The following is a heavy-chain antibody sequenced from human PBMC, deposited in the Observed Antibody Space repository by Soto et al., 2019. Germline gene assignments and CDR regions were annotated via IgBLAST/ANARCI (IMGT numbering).Heavy chain of an antibody. D-gene: IGHD3-10*01. CDR1: GVSISSYY. V-gene: IGHV4-59*08. Sequence: PSETLSLTCTVSGVSISSYYWIWIRQPPGKGLEWIGYIYYSGSTNYNPSLKSRVTISVDTSKNQFSLKLSSVTAADTAVYYCARNYGPGYTFDYWGQGTLVTVSS. CDR3: ARNYGPGYTFDY. J-gene: IGHJ4*02. CDR2: IYYSGST.